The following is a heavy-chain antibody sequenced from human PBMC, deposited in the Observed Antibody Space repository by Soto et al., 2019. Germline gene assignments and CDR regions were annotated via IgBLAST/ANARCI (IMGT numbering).Heavy chain of an antibody. CDR2: IKSKTDGGTT. D-gene: IGHD2-2*01. CDR1: GFTFSNAW. J-gene: IGHJ4*02. V-gene: IGHV3-15*01. CDR3: TTDGIGYCSSTSCQLDY. Sequence: EVQLVESGGGLVKPGGSLRLSCAASGFTFSNAWMSWVRQAPGKGLEWVGRIKSKTDGGTTDYAAPVKGRFTISRDDSKNTLYLQMNSRKTEDTAVYYCTTDGIGYCSSTSCQLDYWGQGTLVTVSS.